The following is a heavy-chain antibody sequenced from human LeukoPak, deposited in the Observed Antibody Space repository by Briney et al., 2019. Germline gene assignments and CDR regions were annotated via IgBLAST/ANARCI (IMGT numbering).Heavy chain of an antibody. V-gene: IGHV6-1*01. CDR3: AREVVAATSWFDP. J-gene: IGHJ5*02. CDR2: TYYRSKWYN. Sequence: SQTLSLTCAISGDSVSSNSAAWNWIRQSPSRGLEWLGRTYYRSKWYNDYAVSVKSRITINPDTSKNQFSLKLSSVTAADTAVYYCAREVVAATSWFDPWGQGTLVTVSS. CDR1: GDSVSSNSAA. D-gene: IGHD2-15*01.